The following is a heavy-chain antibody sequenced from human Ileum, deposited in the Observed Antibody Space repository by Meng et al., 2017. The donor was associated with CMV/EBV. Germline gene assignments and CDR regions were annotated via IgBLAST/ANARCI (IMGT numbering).Heavy chain of an antibody. CDR2: IKEDGVEK. J-gene: IGHJ4*02. CDR1: EFTFSAYW. D-gene: IGHD3-10*01. V-gene: IGHV3-7*01. Sequence: GESLKISCAASEFTFSAYWMSWVRQAPGKGLEWVATIKEDGVEKFYVDSVKGRFTISRDNAKNSLYLQMNSLRAADTALYYCAAWFDNKRLDHWGQGTLVTVSS. CDR3: AAWFDNKRLDH.